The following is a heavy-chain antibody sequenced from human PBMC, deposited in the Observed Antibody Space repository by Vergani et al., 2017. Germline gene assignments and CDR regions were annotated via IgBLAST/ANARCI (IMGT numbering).Heavy chain of an antibody. CDR3: AKDMGSSYSYYYYMDV. J-gene: IGHJ6*03. V-gene: IGHV3-15*01. D-gene: IGHD6-13*01. Sequence: EVQLVESGGGLVKPGGSLRLSCAASGFTFSNAWMSWVRQAQGKGLEWVGRIKIKTDGGTTDYAAPVKVRFTISRDDSKNTLYLQMNSLKTEDTAVYYCAKDMGSSYSYYYYMDVWGKGTTVTVSS. CDR1: GFTFSNAW. CDR2: IKIKTDGGTT.